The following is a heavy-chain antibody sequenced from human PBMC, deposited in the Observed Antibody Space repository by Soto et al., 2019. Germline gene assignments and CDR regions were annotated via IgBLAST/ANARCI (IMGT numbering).Heavy chain of an antibody. V-gene: IGHV4-34*01. CDR2: INHSGST. CDR1: GGSFSGYY. J-gene: IGHJ5*02. CDR3: ARGLSESNYYGSGSYFWFDP. Sequence: SETLSLTCAVYGGSFSGYYWSWIRQPPGKGLEWIGEINHSGSTNYNSSPKSRVTISVDTSKNQFSLKLSSVTAADSAVYYCARGLSESNYYGSGSYFWFDPWGQGTLVTVSS. D-gene: IGHD3-10*01.